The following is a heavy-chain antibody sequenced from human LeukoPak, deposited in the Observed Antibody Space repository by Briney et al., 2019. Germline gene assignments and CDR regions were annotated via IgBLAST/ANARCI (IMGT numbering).Heavy chain of an antibody. V-gene: IGHV3-7*03. CDR1: GFTFNSCS. CDR2: IKQDGSEK. D-gene: IGHD6-13*01. Sequence: GGSLRLSCAASGFTFNSCSMSWVRQAPGKGLEWVANIKQDGSEKYYVDSVKGRFTISRDNAKNSLFLQMNSLRAEDTAVYYRAKAREGGYSSWYSSYFDYWGQGTLVTVSS. J-gene: IGHJ4*02. CDR3: AKAREGGYSSWYSSYFDY.